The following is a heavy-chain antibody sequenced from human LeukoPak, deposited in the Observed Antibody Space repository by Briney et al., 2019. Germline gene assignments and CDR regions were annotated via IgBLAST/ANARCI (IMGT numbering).Heavy chain of an antibody. CDR1: EFSVGSNY. J-gene: IGHJ4*02. V-gene: IGHV3-66*01. D-gene: IGHD3-22*01. CDR3: AKDGRGYYDSSGYYSDY. CDR2: IYSGGST. Sequence: GGSLRLSCAASEFSVGSNYMTWVRQAPGKGLEWVSLIYSGGSTYYADSVKGRFTISRDNSKNTLYLQMNSLRAEDTAVYYCAKDGRGYYDSSGYYSDYWGQGTLVTVSS.